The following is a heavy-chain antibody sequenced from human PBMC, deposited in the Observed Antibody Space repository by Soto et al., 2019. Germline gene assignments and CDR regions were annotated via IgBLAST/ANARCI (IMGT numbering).Heavy chain of an antibody. CDR2: ISYDESKR. J-gene: IGHJ4*02. CDR1: GFTFSSYG. CDR3: AKDLGFGYSFDY. V-gene: IGHV3-30*18. Sequence: GGSLRLSCAASGFTFSSYGMHWVRQAPGKGLEWVAVISYDESKRYYADSVKGRFTISRDNSKNTLYLQMNSLRAEDTAVYYFAKDLGFGYSFDYWGQGPLLTVSS. D-gene: IGHD5-18*01.